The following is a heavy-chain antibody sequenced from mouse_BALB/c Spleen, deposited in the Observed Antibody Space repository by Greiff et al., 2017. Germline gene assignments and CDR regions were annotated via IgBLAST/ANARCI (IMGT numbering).Heavy chain of an antibody. V-gene: IGHV5-17*02. J-gene: IGHJ4*01. Sequence: DVKLVESGGGLVQPGGSRKLSCAASGFTFSSYGMHWVRQAPEKGLEWVANISSGSSTIYYADTVKGRFTISRDNPKNTLFLQMSSLRSEDTAMYYCARVIELHYRAFAYWGQGTPVTVSA. CDR1: GFTFSSYG. CDR2: ISSGSSTI. CDR3: ARVIELHYRAFAY. D-gene: IGHD3-1*01.